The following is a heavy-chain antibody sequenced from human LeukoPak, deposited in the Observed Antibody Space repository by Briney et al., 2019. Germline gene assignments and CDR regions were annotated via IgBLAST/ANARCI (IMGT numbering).Heavy chain of an antibody. Sequence: PGGSLRLSCAASGFTFSSYAMSWVRQAPGKGLEWVSAISGSGGSTYYADSVKGRFTISRDNSKNTLYLQMNSLRAEDTAVYYCAKSGAPLYYYGSGRKGAFDIWGQGTMVTVSS. D-gene: IGHD3-10*01. CDR3: AKSGAPLYYYGSGRKGAFDI. V-gene: IGHV3-23*01. J-gene: IGHJ3*02. CDR2: ISGSGGST. CDR1: GFTFSSYA.